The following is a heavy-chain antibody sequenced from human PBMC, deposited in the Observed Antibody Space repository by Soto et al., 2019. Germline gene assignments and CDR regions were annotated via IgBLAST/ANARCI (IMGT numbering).Heavy chain of an antibody. Sequence: EVQLVESGGGLVQPGGSLRLSCAASGFTVSSNYMSWVRQAPGKGLEWVSVIYSGGSTYYADSVKGRFTIPRDNSKNTLYLQMNSLRAEDTAVYYCESLYIVVVQAAIVSDAFDIWGQGTMVTVSS. CDR3: ESLYIVVVQAAIVSDAFDI. V-gene: IGHV3-66*01. CDR1: GFTVSSNY. CDR2: IYSGGST. D-gene: IGHD2-2*02. J-gene: IGHJ3*02.